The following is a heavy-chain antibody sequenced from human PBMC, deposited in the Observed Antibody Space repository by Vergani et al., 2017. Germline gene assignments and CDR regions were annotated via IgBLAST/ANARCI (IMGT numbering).Heavy chain of an antibody. J-gene: IGHJ6*02. Sequence: EVQLLESGGGLAQPGGSLRLSCAASGFTFRNYAMTWVRQAPGKGLEWVSSISGNNDDVYYADSVKGRFTISRDNAKNSLYLDMSSLRAEDTAVYYCARDQAVEVVASPYYYYGMDVWGQGTTVTVSS. CDR1: GFTFRNYA. CDR3: ARDQAVEVVASPYYYYGMDV. D-gene: IGHD2-15*01. CDR2: ISGNNDDV. V-gene: IGHV3-21*01.